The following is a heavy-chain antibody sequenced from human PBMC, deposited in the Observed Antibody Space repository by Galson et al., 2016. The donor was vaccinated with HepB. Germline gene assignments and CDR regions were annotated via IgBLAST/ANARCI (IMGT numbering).Heavy chain of an antibody. CDR1: GFTLSSYW. CDR3: AKYCSSSNVAYQYFGMDV. J-gene: IGHJ6*04. V-gene: IGHV3-7*01. D-gene: IGHD6-6*01. CDR2: IKQDGSEA. Sequence: SLRLSCAASGFTLSSYWMTWVRQAPGKGLEWVASIKQDGSEAYHVDSVRGRFTISRDNAKNSLYLQMTSLRVEDTAVYYCAKYCSSSNVAYQYFGMDVWGKGTTVTVSS.